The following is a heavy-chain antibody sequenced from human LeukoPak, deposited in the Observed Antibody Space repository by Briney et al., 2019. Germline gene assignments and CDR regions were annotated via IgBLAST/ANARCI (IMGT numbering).Heavy chain of an antibody. V-gene: IGHV3-49*04. Sequence: PGGSLRLSCTTSGFSFGGYAMTWVRQAPGKGLQWVGSIRSKVYGETTEYAASVKGRFTMSRDDSRGIAYLEMNSLKIEDTAVYFCAKTIYPVLDYYGLDVWGQGTTVTVSS. CDR2: IRSKVYGETT. J-gene: IGHJ6*02. CDR3: AKTIYPVLDYYGLDV. D-gene: IGHD3-3*02. CDR1: GFSFGGYA.